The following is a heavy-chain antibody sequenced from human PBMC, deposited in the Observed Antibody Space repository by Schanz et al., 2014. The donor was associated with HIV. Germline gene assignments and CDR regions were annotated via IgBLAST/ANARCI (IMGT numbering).Heavy chain of an antibody. V-gene: IGHV3-7*03. CDR3: SKATSGSRGWYTGSD. CDR1: GLTFRNYW. J-gene: IGHJ4*02. CDR2: MNQDGSRK. D-gene: IGHD6-19*01. Sequence: EVQLAESGGALVQPGGSLRLSCAVSGLTFRNYWMAWVRQAPGKGLEWVANMNQDGSRKYYVDSVKGRFTISRDNAANSLFLQMNSLRAEDTAVYYCSKATSGSRGWYTGSDWGQGTLVTVSS.